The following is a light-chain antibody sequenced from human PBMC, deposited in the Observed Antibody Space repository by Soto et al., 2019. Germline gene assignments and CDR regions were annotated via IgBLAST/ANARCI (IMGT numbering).Light chain of an antibody. Sequence: EIVLTQSPDTLSLSPGERATLSCRASQNIDNYLAWYQQNPGQAPRLLLYEASNRPTGIPSRFSGSGSGTDFTLPISSLEPDDFAVYYCQQRSQWPPTWTFGQGTKVEIK. J-gene: IGKJ1*01. CDR1: QNIDNY. V-gene: IGKV3-11*01. CDR2: EAS. CDR3: QQRSQWPPTWT.